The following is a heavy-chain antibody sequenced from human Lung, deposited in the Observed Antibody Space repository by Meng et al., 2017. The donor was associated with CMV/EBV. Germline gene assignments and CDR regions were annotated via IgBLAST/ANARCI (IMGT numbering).Heavy chain of an antibody. CDR3: ARVEVGITSGDY. CDR2: ISAYNGNT. CDR1: GYTFTNYG. J-gene: IGHJ4*02. D-gene: IGHD1-26*01. Sequence: QAQLVQSGGEVKKPGASVKFSCKASGYTFTNYGITWVRQAPGQGLEWMGWISAYNGNTNDAQTLQGRLTMTTDTSTSTAYMELRSLRSDDTAAYYCARVEVGITSGDYWGQGTLVTVSS. V-gene: IGHV1-18*01.